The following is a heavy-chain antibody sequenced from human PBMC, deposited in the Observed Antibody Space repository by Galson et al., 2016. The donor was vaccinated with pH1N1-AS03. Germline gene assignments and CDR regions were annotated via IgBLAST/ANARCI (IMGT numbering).Heavy chain of an antibody. J-gene: IGHJ4*02. CDR2: ISASCGDT. CDR3: VRRSPWATVGTYYFDY. Sequence: SLRLSCAASGFTFSTYAMSWARQAQGMGLEWVSSISASCGDTYYADSVKGRFTISRDNSRNTVSLQMNSLRDDDTAVYYCVRRSPWATVGTYYFDYWGQGTLVTVSS. V-gene: IGHV3-23*01. D-gene: IGHD4-23*01. CDR1: GFTFSTYA.